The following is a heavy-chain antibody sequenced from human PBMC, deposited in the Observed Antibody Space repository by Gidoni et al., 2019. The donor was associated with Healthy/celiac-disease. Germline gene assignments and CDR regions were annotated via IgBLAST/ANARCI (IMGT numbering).Heavy chain of an antibody. D-gene: IGHD1-7*01. Sequence: QVQLVQSGAEVKKPGASVKVSCKASGYTVTGYYMHWGRQAPGQGLAWMGWVNPNSGGTNYAQKFQGRVTMTRDTSISTAYMELSRLRSDDTAVYYCARAHLGPLELNDYWGQGTLVTVSS. V-gene: IGHV1-2*02. CDR3: ARAHLGPLELNDY. CDR2: VNPNSGGT. CDR1: GYTVTGYY. J-gene: IGHJ4*02.